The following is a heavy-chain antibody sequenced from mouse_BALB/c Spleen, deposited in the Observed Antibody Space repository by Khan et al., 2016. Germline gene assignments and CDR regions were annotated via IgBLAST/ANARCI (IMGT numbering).Heavy chain of an antibody. CDR1: GFTFSNFG. Sequence: EVELVESGGGLVQPGGSRKLSCAASGFTFSNFGMHWVRQAPETGLEWVAFISSGSSTIYYADTVKGRFTVSRDNPKNTLFLQMTSLGSEDTAMYYCGRGDFGGQGTTLTVSS. CDR2: ISSGSSTI. V-gene: IGHV5-17*02. J-gene: IGHJ2*01. CDR3: GRGDF.